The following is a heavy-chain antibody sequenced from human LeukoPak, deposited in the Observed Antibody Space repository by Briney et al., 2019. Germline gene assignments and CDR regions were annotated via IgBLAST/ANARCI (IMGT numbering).Heavy chain of an antibody. CDR2: VYNSGST. CDR1: GGSISNYY. V-gene: IGHV4-59*01. Sequence: PSETLSLTCTVSGGSISNYYWSWIRQPPGKGLEWLGYVYNSGSTHYNPSFKSRVTISADTSKNQFSLNLTSVTAADTAVYYCARDPYSGSYGNYYYYFMDVWGKGTTVTISS. D-gene: IGHD1-26*01. CDR3: ARDPYSGSYGNYYYYFMDV. J-gene: IGHJ6*03.